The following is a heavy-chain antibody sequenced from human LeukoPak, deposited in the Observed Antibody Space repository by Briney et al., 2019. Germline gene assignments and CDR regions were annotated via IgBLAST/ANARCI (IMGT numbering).Heavy chain of an antibody. CDR1: GDSVSSSNYY. V-gene: IGHV4-61*01. J-gene: IGHJ3*02. D-gene: IGHD3-22*01. Sequence: SETLSLTCAVSGDSVSSSNYYWSWIRQPPGKGLEWIGYIYYSGSTNYNPSLKSRVTISVDTSKNQFSLKLSSVTAADTAVYYCARGDYYDSSGNDAFDIWGQGTMVTVSS. CDR2: IYYSGST. CDR3: ARGDYYDSSGNDAFDI.